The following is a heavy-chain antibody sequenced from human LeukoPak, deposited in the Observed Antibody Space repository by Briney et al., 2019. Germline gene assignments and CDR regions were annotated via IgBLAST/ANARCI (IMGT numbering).Heavy chain of an antibody. D-gene: IGHD3-10*01. V-gene: IGHV1-18*01. CDR1: GYTFTSYG. CDR2: ISAYNGNT. CDR3: ARDRFGENWFDP. Sequence: ASVKVSCKASGYTFTSYGISWVRQAPGQGLEWMGWISAYNGNTNYAQKLQGRVTMTTDTSTSTAYMELRSLRSDDTAVYHCARDRFGENWFDPWGQGTLVTVSS. J-gene: IGHJ5*02.